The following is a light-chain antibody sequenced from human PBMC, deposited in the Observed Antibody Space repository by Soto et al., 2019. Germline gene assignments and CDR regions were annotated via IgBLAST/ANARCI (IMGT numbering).Light chain of an antibody. CDR3: SSYTTINTVVV. CDR1: RSDIGAYNY. Sequence: QSALTQPASVSGSPGQSITFSCTGTRSDIGAYNYVSWYQHHPGKAPKLLIYDVTDRPSGVSDRFSRSKSGTTASLTISGLQAEDEADYFCSSYTTINTVVVFGGGTKLTVL. V-gene: IGLV2-14*03. J-gene: IGLJ3*02. CDR2: DVT.